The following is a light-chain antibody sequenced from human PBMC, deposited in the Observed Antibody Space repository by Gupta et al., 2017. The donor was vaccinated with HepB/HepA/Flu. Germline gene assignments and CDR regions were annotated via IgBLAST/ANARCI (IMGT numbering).Light chain of an antibody. J-gene: IGKJ5*01. CDR3: QQYDSNPQFT. CDR1: QGISSY. Sequence: AIRMTQSPFSLSASVGDRVTITCWASQGISSYLAWYQQKPAKAPKVFIYYASSLQSGVPSRFSGSGYGTDYTLTISSRQPEDFATYYCQQYDSNPQFTFGQGTRMEIK. V-gene: IGKV1D-43*01. CDR2: YAS.